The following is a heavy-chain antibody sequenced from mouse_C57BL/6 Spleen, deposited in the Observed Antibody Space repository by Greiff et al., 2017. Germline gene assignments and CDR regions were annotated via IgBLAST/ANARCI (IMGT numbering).Heavy chain of an antibody. Sequence: EVKLQESGPGLVKPSQSLSLTCSVTGYSITSGYYWNWIRQFPGNKLEWMGYISYDGSNNYNPSLKNRISITRDPSKNQFFLKLNSVTTEDTATYYCARVQDYFDYWGQGTTLTVSS. CDR2: ISYDGSN. V-gene: IGHV3-6*01. J-gene: IGHJ2*01. CDR3: ARVQDYFDY. CDR1: GYSITSGYY.